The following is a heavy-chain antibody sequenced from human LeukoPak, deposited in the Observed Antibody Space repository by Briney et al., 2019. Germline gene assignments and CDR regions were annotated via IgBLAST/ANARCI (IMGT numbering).Heavy chain of an antibody. CDR3: ARGRRLYYDSRWIPTPYYYYYYMDV. J-gene: IGHJ6*03. D-gene: IGHD3-22*01. Sequence: SETLSLTCAVYGGSFSGYYWSWIRQPPGKGLEWIGEINHSGSTNYNPSLKSRVTISVDTSKNRFSLKLSSVTAADTAVYYCARGRRLYYDSRWIPTPYYYYYYMDVWDKGTTVTVSS. CDR2: INHSGST. V-gene: IGHV4-34*01. CDR1: GGSFSGYY.